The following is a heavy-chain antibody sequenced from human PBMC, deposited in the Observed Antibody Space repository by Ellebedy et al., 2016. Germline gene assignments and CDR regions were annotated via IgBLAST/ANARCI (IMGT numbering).Heavy chain of an antibody. CDR1: GGFITSGSYY. Sequence: SETLSLXCTVSGGFITSGSYYWSWIRQPAGKGLEWIGRASASGSTNYNPSLKSRVTMSLDTSKNQFSLKMTSVAAADTAVYYCVRDVSLYSSSPSFDSWGQGTLVTVSS. V-gene: IGHV4-61*02. D-gene: IGHD3-22*01. CDR2: ASASGST. CDR3: VRDVSLYSSSPSFDS. J-gene: IGHJ4*02.